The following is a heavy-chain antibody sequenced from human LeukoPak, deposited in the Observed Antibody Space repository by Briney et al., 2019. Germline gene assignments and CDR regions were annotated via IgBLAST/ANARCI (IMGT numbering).Heavy chain of an antibody. D-gene: IGHD2-15*01. Sequence: ASVKVSCKASGYTFTTHGISWVRQAPGQGLEWMGWIGPYNGNTNYAQKFHGRVTMTTDTSTNTAYMELKSLRSDDTAVYYCARGSFWFDPWGQGTLVTVSS. CDR2: IGPYNGNT. CDR1: GYTFTTHG. J-gene: IGHJ5*02. V-gene: IGHV1-18*01. CDR3: ARGSFWFDP.